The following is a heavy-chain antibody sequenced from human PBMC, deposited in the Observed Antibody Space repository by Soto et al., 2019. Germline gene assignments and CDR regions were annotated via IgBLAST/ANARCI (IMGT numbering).Heavy chain of an antibody. J-gene: IGHJ6*02. D-gene: IGHD5-12*01. CDR2: ISPYSGNT. CDR3: AMVDNFVTPTPQDV. CDR1: GYIFVNYG. V-gene: IGHV1-18*01. Sequence: QVQLVQSGDEVRKPGSSVKVSCKASGYIFVNYGIAWVRQAPGQGLEWMGWISPYSGNTHYARKVQGRLTMTTDTSTSTAYMDLGRLTSHDTAVYYWAMVDNFVTPTPQDVWGQGTTVTVSS.